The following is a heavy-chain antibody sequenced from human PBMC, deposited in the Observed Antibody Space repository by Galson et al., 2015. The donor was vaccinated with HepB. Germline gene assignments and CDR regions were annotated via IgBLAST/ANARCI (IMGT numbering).Heavy chain of an antibody. CDR3: PYCVDV. V-gene: IGHV6-1*01. J-gene: IGHJ6*02. CDR2: TYYRDKWYK. CDR1: GDSVSSNSAV. Sequence: CAISGDSVSSNSAVWDWIRQSPSRGLEWLGRTYYRDKWYKEYALFVKSRITIKADTSRNQIYLQLNSMTPEDTAVYYCPYCVDVWGQGTTVTVS.